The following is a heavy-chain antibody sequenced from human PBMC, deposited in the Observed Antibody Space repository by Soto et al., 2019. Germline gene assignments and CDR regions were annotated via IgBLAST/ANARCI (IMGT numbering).Heavy chain of an antibody. CDR1: GYTFTSYA. V-gene: IGHV1-3*01. CDR2: INAGNGNT. D-gene: IGHD4-17*01. Sequence: ASVKVSCKASGYTFTSYAMHWVRQAPGQRLEWMGWINAGNGNTNYAQKLQGRVTMTTDTSTSTAYMELRSLRSDDTAVYYCALGHDYGSPYFDCWGQGTLVTVSS. CDR3: ALGHDYGSPYFDC. J-gene: IGHJ4*02.